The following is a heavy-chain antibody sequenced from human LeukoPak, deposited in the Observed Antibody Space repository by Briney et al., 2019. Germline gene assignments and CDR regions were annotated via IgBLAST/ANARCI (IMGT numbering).Heavy chain of an antibody. CDR1: GFTFSSYS. D-gene: IGHD3-22*01. CDR3: ARDYDSSGYYRFTLDY. CDR2: ISSSSSYI. J-gene: IGHJ4*02. Sequence: GGSLRLSCAASGFTFSSYSMNWVRQAPGKGLEWVSSISSSSSYIYYADSAKGRFTISRDNAKNSLYLQMNSLRAEDTAVYYCARDYDSSGYYRFTLDYWGQGTLVTVSS. V-gene: IGHV3-21*01.